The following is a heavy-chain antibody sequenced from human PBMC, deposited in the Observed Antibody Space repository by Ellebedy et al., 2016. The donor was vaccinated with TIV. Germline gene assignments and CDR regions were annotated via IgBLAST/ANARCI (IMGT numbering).Heavy chain of an antibody. CDR3: ARGPVLYNFDAFDI. V-gene: IGHV4-38-2*02. CDR1: GYSISSGYY. D-gene: IGHD1-1*01. Sequence: GSLRLSCTVSGYSISSGYYWGWIRPPPGKGLEWIASIYFSGTTYYTPSLTSRVTMSADTSKNQVSLKVTSVTAPDTAVYYCARGPVLYNFDAFDIWGQGTMVTVSS. CDR2: IYFSGTT. J-gene: IGHJ3*02.